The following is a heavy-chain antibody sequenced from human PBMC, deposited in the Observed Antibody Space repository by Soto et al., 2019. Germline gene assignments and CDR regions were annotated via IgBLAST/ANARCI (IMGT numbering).Heavy chain of an antibody. D-gene: IGHD4-17*01. CDR2: VSSGGTTT. V-gene: IGHV3-74*01. Sequence: GGSLRLSCAASGFTFSSYWMHWVRQAPGKGLVWVSRVSSGGTTTNYADSVKGRFTISRDNAKNTVYLQMNSLRAEDTAVYYYTRDYYGDYVFDPWGQGTLVTVSS. CDR3: TRDYYGDYVFDP. CDR1: GFTFSSYW. J-gene: IGHJ5*02.